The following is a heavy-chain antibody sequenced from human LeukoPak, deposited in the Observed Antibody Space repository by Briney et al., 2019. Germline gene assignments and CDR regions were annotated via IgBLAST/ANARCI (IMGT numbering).Heavy chain of an antibody. V-gene: IGHV4-59*12. CDR1: GGSISSYY. Sequence: PSETLSLTCSVSGGSISSYYWNWIRQPPGKGLEWIGSISYSGSTNYNPSLKSRVTISVDTSKNQFSLKLSSVTAADTAIYYCTREYGFMTTVFHAFDIWGQGTMVTVSS. D-gene: IGHD4-17*01. CDR2: ISYSGST. CDR3: TREYGFMTTVFHAFDI. J-gene: IGHJ3*02.